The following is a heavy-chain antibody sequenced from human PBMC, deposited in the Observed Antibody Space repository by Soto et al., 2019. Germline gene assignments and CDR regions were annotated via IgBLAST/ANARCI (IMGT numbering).Heavy chain of an antibody. J-gene: IGHJ6*02. D-gene: IGHD3-16*01. CDR1: GYIFVNYG. Sequence: QVQLVQSGDEVRKPGSSVKVSCKASGYIFVNYGIAWLRQAPGQGLEWRGWISPYSGNTHYARQAQGRLTMTTDTSTRTAYMDLGSLTSDDTAVYYCAMVDNYVTPPPPDVWGQGTTVTVSS. CDR2: ISPYSGNT. CDR3: AMVDNYVTPPPPDV. V-gene: IGHV1-18*01.